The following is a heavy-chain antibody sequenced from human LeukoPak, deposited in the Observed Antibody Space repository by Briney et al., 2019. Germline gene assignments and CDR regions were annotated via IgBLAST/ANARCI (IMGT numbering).Heavy chain of an antibody. CDR2: IYHSGST. CDR1: GGSISSGGYS. Sequence: SETLSLTCADSGGSISSGGYSWSWIRQPPGKGLEWIGYIYHSGSTYYNPSLKSRVTISVDRSKNQFSLKLSSVTAADTAVYYCARREAAIDAFDIWGQGTMVTVSS. V-gene: IGHV4-30-2*01. CDR3: ARREAAIDAFDI. D-gene: IGHD1-26*01. J-gene: IGHJ3*02.